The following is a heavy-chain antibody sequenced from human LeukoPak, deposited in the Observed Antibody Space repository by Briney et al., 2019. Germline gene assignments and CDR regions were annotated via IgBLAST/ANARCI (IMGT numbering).Heavy chain of an antibody. J-gene: IGHJ4*02. Sequence: GASVKASCKASGYTFTSYGISWVRQAPGQGLEWMGWISAYNGNTNYAQKLQGRVTMTTDTSTSTAYMELRSLRSDDTAVYYCARDRERVVATMGYYWGQGTLVTVSS. CDR3: ARDRERVVATMGYY. D-gene: IGHD5-12*01. CDR1: GYTFTSYG. V-gene: IGHV1-18*01. CDR2: ISAYNGNT.